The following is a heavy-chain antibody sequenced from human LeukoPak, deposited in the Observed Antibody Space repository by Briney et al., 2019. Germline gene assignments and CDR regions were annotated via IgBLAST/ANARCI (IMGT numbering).Heavy chain of an antibody. V-gene: IGHV3-30-3*01. Sequence: GGSLRLSCAASGFTFSSYAMHWVRQAPGKGLEWVAVISYDGSNKYYADSVKGRFTISRDNSKNTLYLQMNSLRAEDTAVYYCARVGHTYSWGQGTQVTVSS. D-gene: IGHD3-10*01. J-gene: IGHJ5*02. CDR1: GFTFSSYA. CDR2: ISYDGSNK. CDR3: ARVGHTYS.